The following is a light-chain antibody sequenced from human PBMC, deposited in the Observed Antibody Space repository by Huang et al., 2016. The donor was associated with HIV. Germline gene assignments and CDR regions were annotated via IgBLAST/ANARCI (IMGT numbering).Light chain of an antibody. Sequence: DIQMTQSPSSLSASVGDRVTITCRASQSIDSYLNWYQQKPGKVPKVLIYAASSLQSGVPSRFSGSGSGTDFTLTISSLQPEDFATYYCQQSYSMPLTFGGGTKVEIK. V-gene: IGKV1-39*01. J-gene: IGKJ4*01. CDR3: QQSYSMPLT. CDR2: AAS. CDR1: QSIDSY.